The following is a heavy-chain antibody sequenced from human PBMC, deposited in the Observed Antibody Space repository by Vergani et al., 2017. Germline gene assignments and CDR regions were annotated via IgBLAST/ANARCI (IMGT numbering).Heavy chain of an antibody. CDR2: INPSGGST. J-gene: IGHJ3*02. V-gene: IGHV1-46*03. D-gene: IGHD3-9*01. CDR3: ARVHILTGYYDAFDI. Sequence: QVQLVQSGAEVKKPGASVKVSCKASGYIFTSYYMHWVRQAPGQGLEWMGIINPSGGSTSYAQKFQGRVTMTRDTYTSTVYMELSSLISEDTAVYYCARVHILTGYYDAFDIWGRGTMVTVSS. CDR1: GYIFTSYY.